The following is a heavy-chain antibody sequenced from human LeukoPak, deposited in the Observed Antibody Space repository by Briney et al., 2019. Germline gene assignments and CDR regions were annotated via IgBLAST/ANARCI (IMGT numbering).Heavy chain of an antibody. CDR1: AGSISSGEYY. CDR2: IYYSGRT. CDR3: ARYYDFLSYMDV. Sequence: PSQTLSLTCTVSAGSISSGEYYWRWIRQPPGKGLEWIGYIYYSGRTYYNPSLKSRLAITVDTSKNQFSLKLNSVTAADTAVYYCARYYDFLSYMDVWGKGTTVTVSS. D-gene: IGHD3-3*01. V-gene: IGHV4-30-4*08. J-gene: IGHJ6*03.